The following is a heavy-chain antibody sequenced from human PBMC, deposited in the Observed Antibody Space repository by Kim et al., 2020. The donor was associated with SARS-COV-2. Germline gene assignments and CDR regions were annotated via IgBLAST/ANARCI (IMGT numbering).Heavy chain of an antibody. J-gene: IGHJ3*01. D-gene: IGHD3-10*01. CDR1: GFTFATHW. V-gene: IGHV3-74*01. CDR3: ARDYYGSTDF. CDR2: LKDDETPA. Sequence: GGSLRLSCVASGFTFATHWMHWVRQAPGKGLVSVALLKDDETPAYYAESVKGRFTISRDTAKNTLYLQLNSLRAEDTAVYYCARDYYGSTDFWGQGTMVTVSS.